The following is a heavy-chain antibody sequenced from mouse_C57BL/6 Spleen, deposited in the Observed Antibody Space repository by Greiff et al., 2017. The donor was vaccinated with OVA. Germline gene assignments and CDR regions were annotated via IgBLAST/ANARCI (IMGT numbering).Heavy chain of an antibody. V-gene: IGHV1-15*01. CDR3: TRGPSTALYAMDY. CDR2: IDPETGGT. CDR1: GYTFTDYE. Sequence: QVQLQQSGAELVRPGASVTLSCKASGYTFTDYEMHWVKQTPVHGLEWIGAIDPETGGTAYNQKFKGKAILTADKSSSTAYMELRSLTSEDSAVYYCTRGPSTALYAMDYWGQGTSVTVSS. J-gene: IGHJ4*01. D-gene: IGHD3-2*01.